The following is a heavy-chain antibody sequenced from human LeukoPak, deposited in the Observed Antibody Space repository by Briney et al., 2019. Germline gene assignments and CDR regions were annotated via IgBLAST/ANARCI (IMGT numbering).Heavy chain of an antibody. V-gene: IGHV3-30*18. Sequence: GGSLRLSCAASGFTFSSYAMSWVRQAPGKGLEWVAVISYDGRNKHYPDSVKGRFTISRDISTDTLWLQMDSLRTEDTAVYYCAKGPLRGTAAAIDYWGQGTLVTVSS. CDR2: ISYDGRNK. D-gene: IGHD2-2*01. CDR3: AKGPLRGTAAAIDY. J-gene: IGHJ4*02. CDR1: GFTFSSYA.